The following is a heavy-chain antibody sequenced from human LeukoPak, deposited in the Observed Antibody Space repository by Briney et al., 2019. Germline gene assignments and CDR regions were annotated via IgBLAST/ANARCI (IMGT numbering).Heavy chain of an antibody. CDR2: ISRSGDIT. CDR1: GFTFSTYG. V-gene: IGHV3-23*01. D-gene: IGHD6-19*01. CDR3: ATGSTAVAGTKY. Sequence: PGGSLRLSRAASGFTFSTYGMYWVRQAPRKGLEWVSTISRSGDITYYADSGKGRFTISRDNSKNTLYLQMNSLRAEDRAIYYCATGSTAVAGTKYWGQGILVTVSS. J-gene: IGHJ4*02.